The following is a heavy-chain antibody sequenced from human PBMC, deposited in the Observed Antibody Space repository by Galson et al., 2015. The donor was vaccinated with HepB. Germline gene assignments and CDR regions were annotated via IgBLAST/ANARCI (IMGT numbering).Heavy chain of an antibody. CDR2: IYYSGNT. J-gene: IGHJ4*02. V-gene: IGHV4-31*03. D-gene: IGHD7-27*01. CDR3: ARVPLLGLGTLAGFDY. Sequence: TLSLTCTVSGGSISSGGYYWSWIRQHPGKGLEWIGYIYYSGNTYYNSSLKSRVSISVDTSKNHFSLKLTSVTAADTAVYYCARVPLLGLGTLAGFDYWGQGTLITVSS. CDR1: GGSISSGGYY.